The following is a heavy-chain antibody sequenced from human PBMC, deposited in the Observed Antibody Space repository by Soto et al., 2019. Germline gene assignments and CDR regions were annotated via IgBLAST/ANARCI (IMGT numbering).Heavy chain of an antibody. CDR2: INTNRGVT. V-gene: IGHV1-2*02. J-gene: IGHJ6*01. CDR1: GYTFTGYC. Sequence: ASVKLSCKAAGYTFTGYCMHWVRQAPVQWLEWMGWINTNRGVTNYAHKIQCRVTMTSYTSISTAYMVLSRLRSDDTAVYYCARKEVGSILDHGYYGMDVWGQGTTVIVSS. D-gene: IGHD3-3*01. CDR3: ARKEVGSILDHGYYGMDV.